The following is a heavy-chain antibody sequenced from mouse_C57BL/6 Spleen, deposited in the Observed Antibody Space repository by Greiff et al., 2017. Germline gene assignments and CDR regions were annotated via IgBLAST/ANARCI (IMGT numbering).Heavy chain of an antibody. CDR2: ISYDGSN. V-gene: IGHV3-6*01. J-gene: IGHJ2*01. D-gene: IGHD2-1*01. CDR1: GYSITSGYY. Sequence: DVKLQESGPGLVKPSQSLSLTCSVTGYSITSGYYWNWIRQFPGNKLEWMGYISYDGSNNYNPSLKNRISITRDTSKNQFFLKLNSVTTEYTATYYCARDGNYYGNFYFDYWGQGTTLTVSS. CDR3: ARDGNYYGNFYFDY.